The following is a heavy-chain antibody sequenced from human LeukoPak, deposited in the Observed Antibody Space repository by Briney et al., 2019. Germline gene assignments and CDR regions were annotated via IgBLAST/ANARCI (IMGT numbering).Heavy chain of an antibody. CDR1: GGSISSSRYY. Sequence: PSETLSLTCTVSGGSISSSRYYGGWIRQPPGKGLEWIGYIYYSGSTNYNPSLKSRVTISVDTSKNQFSLKLSSVTAADTAVYYCARDQASRGFWSGTSNWFDPWGQGTLVTVSS. D-gene: IGHD3-3*01. CDR3: ARDQASRGFWSGTSNWFDP. V-gene: IGHV4-61*01. J-gene: IGHJ5*02. CDR2: IYYSGST.